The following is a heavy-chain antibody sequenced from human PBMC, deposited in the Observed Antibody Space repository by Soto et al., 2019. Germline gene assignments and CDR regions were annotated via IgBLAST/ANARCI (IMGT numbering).Heavy chain of an antibody. CDR1: GYTFTTYD. CDR2: ISTYNGNT. D-gene: IGHD2-8*01. J-gene: IGHJ6*02. CDR3: ARDPYHVLTVNAPNLYGMDV. V-gene: IGHV1-18*01. Sequence: QVQLVQSGAEVKKPGASVKVSCKASGYTFTTYDISWVRQAPGQGLEWMGRISTYNGNTNYPQSLQGRLTMTTDTSTTTAYMELRSLRSDDTAVYYCARDPYHVLTVNAPNLYGMDVWGQWTLVTVSS.